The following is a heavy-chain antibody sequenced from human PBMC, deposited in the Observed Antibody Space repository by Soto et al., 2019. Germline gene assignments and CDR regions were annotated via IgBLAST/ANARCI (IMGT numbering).Heavy chain of an antibody. CDR1: GFTFYKYG. Sequence: QVQLVESGGGVVQPGRSLRLSCAASGFTFYKYGMHWVRQAPGKRLEWVALISHDGSNKYYVDSVKGRFTIARDNSKNTVFLQMNSLRPEDTALYFCAKDDSNRWYNYYAKDVWGQGTTVTVSS. CDR3: AKDDSNRWYNYYAKDV. J-gene: IGHJ6*02. V-gene: IGHV3-30*18. CDR2: ISHDGSNK. D-gene: IGHD3-22*01.